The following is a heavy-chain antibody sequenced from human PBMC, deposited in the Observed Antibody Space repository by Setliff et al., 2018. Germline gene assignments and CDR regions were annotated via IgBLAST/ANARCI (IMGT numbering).Heavy chain of an antibody. CDR2: IYYSDENT. J-gene: IGHJ4*02. CDR1: GGSISSSSYY. Sequence: SETLSLTCTVSGGSISSSSYYWGWIRQPPGKGLEWIGSIYYSDENTDYNPSLKSRVTMSADTSKNQFSLKLKSVTAADTAVYYCTRNFLGWLARFWGRGTLVTVSS. D-gene: IGHD6-19*01. CDR3: TRNFLGWLARF. V-gene: IGHV4-39*07.